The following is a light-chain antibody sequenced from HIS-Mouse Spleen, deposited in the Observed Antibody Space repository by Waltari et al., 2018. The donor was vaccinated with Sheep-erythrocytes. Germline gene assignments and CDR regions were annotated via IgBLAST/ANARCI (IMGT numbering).Light chain of an antibody. Sequence: DIVMTQSPDSLAGSLGERATINCNSSQSVLYSSNNKNYLAWYQQKPGQPPKLLIYWASTRESGVPDRFSGSGSGTDFTLTISSLQAEDVAVYYCQQYYSTLTFGGGTKVEIK. V-gene: IGKV4-1*01. J-gene: IGKJ4*01. CDR3: QQYYSTLT. CDR1: QSVLYSSNNKNY. CDR2: WAS.